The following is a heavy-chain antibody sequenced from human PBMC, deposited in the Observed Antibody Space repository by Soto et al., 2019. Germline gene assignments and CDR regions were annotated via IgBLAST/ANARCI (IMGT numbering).Heavy chain of an antibody. Sequence: QVQLQESGPGLVKPSQTLSLTCTVSGGSISSGDYYWSWIRQPPGKGLEWIGYIYYSGSTYYNPSLKSRVTISVDTSKNQFSLKLSSVTAADTAVYYCTRVAMERYYASTGYYCDYWGQGTLVTVSS. V-gene: IGHV4-30-4*01. D-gene: IGHD3-22*01. CDR3: TRVAMERYYASTGYYCDY. CDR1: GGSISSGDYY. J-gene: IGHJ4*02. CDR2: IYYSGST.